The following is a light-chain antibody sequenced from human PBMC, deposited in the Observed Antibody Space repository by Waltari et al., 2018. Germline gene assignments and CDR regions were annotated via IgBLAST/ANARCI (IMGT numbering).Light chain of an antibody. CDR3: HSRETFSTRL. Sequence: SSDLTRDPSVSVALGQTVRITCQGDTLRRYYASWYQQRPGQAPVLVLYGPGNRPSGIPDRFSGSTSGNTASLTITGAQAEDEADYYCHSRETFSTRLFGGGTRLTV. J-gene: IGLJ2*01. V-gene: IGLV3-19*01. CDR1: TLRRYY. CDR2: GPG.